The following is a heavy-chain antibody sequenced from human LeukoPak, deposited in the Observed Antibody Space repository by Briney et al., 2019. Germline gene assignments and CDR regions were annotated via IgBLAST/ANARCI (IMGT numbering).Heavy chain of an antibody. Sequence: GGSLRLSCAASGFTFRTYSMNWVRQAPGKGLEWVSSISSSSSYIYYADSVKGRFTICRDNAKNSLYLQMNSLRAEDTALYYCAKRPRSGWYFDYWGQGTLVTVSS. CDR2: ISSSSSYI. CDR1: GFTFRTYS. V-gene: IGHV3-21*01. J-gene: IGHJ4*02. CDR3: AKRPRSGWYFDY. D-gene: IGHD6-19*01.